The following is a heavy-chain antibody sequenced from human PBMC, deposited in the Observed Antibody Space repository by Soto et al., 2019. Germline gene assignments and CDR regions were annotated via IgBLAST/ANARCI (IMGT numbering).Heavy chain of an antibody. CDR1: GDCVCIGSYY. J-gene: IGHJ4*02. V-gene: IGHV4-61*01. CDR2: IYFTGAT. CDR3: ARGLNFYGMGTLKFDY. Sequence: PSETLSLTCTVSGDCVCIGSYYGSWIRMPPGKGLEWLGYIYFTGATNYNPSLKSRVTISVDTSKNQFSLDLNSATAADTAVYFCARGLNFYGMGTLKFDYWGQGALVTVSS. D-gene: IGHD3-10*01.